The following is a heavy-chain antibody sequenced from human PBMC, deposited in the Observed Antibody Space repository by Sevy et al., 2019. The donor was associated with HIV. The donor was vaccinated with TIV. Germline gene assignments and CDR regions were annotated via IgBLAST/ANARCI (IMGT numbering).Heavy chain of an antibody. CDR3: ARGLLYYYGSGTTSLYDY. Sequence: SETLSLTCTVSGGSISSGSYYWSWIRQPAGKALEWIGRIYTRGSTNYNPSLKSRVTISVDTSKNQFSLKLSSVTAADTAVYYCARGLLYYYGSGTTSLYDYWGQGTLVTVS. V-gene: IGHV4-61*02. D-gene: IGHD3-10*01. CDR1: GGSISSGSYY. J-gene: IGHJ4*02. CDR2: IYTRGST.